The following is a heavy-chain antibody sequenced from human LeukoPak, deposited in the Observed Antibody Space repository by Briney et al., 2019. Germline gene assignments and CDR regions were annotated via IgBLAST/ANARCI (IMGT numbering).Heavy chain of an antibody. CDR3: ARVYYSSSYDYWYFDL. D-gene: IGHD6-13*01. CDR1: GVSISSYY. CDR2: LYYSGST. V-gene: IGHV4-59*01. Sequence: PSETLSLTCTVSGVSISSYYWSWIRQPPGKGREWIGYLYYSGSTNYNPSLKIRVTISVDTSKNQFSLKLSSVTAADTAVYYCARVYYSSSYDYWYFDLWGRGTLVTVSS. J-gene: IGHJ2*01.